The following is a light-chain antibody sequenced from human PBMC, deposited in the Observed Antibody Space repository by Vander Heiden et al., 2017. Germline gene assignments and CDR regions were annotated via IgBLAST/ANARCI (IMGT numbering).Light chain of an antibody. J-gene: IGKJ2*01. CDR3: MQGTHWPYT. Sequence: EAVMTQSPLSLPVTLGQPASISCRSRQSLVYSDGNTYLNWFHQRPGQAPRRLIYKVSNRDSGVPDRFSGSVSGTDFILRISRVEAEDVGVYYCMQGTHWPYTFGQGTNLEIK. CDR1: QSLVYSDGNTY. V-gene: IGKV2-30*01. CDR2: KVS.